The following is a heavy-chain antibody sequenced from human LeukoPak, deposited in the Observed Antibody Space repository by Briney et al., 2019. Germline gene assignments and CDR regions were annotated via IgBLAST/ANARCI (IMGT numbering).Heavy chain of an antibody. D-gene: IGHD3-22*01. CDR3: ARRGYDSSGYYHYFDY. CDR1: GFTVSSNY. V-gene: IGHV3-23*01. J-gene: IGHJ4*02. CDR2: ISGSGGTT. Sequence: GGSRRLSCAASGFTVSSNYMSWVRQAPGRGLEWVSSISGSGGTTYYADSMKGRFTISRDNSKNTLYLQMHSLRAEDTAVYYCARRGYDSSGYYHYFDYWGQGTLVTVSS.